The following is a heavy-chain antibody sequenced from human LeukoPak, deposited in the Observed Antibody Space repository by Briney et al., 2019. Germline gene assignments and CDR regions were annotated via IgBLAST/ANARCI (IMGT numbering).Heavy chain of an antibody. CDR2: ITGTGGST. CDR3: ARDLGDYIWGSYRQLDDY. V-gene: IGHV3-23*01. CDR1: GFTFSSYA. D-gene: IGHD3-16*02. J-gene: IGHJ4*02. Sequence: GGSLRLSCAASGFTFSSYAMIWVRQAPGKGLEWVSSITGTGGSTYYADSVRGRFTISRDNSKKTLYLQMSSLRAEDTAVYYCARDLGDYIWGSYRQLDDYWGQGTLVTVSS.